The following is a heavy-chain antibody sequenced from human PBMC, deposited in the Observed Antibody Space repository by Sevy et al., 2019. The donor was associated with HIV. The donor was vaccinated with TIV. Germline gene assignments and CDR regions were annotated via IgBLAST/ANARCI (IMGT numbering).Heavy chain of an antibody. CDR3: ARDSIAAAGY. CDR2: ISSSSSYI. J-gene: IGHJ4*02. V-gene: IGHV3-21*01. Sequence: GGYLRLSCAASGFTFSSYSMNWVRQAPGKGLEWVSSISSSSSYIYYADSVKGRFTISRDNAKNSLYLQMNSLRAEDTAVYYCARDSIAAAGYWGQGTLVTVSS. CDR1: GFTFSSYS. D-gene: IGHD6-13*01.